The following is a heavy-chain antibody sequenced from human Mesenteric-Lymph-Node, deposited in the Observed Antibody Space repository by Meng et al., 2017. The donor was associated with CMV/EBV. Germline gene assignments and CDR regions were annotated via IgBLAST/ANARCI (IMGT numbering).Heavy chain of an antibody. Sequence: GESLKISCAASGFTFSSYEMNWVRQAPGKGLEWVSYISSSGSTIYYADSVKGRFTISRDNAKNSLYLQMNSLRVEDTAVYFCARAYDYIWGNYNYYYGMDVWGQGTTVTVSS. J-gene: IGHJ6*02. V-gene: IGHV3-48*03. D-gene: IGHD3-16*01. CDR2: ISSSGSTI. CDR3: ARAYDYIWGNYNYYYGMDV. CDR1: GFTFSSYE.